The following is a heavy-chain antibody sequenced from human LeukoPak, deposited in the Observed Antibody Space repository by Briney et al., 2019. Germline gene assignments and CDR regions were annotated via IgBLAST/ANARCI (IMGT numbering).Heavy chain of an antibody. V-gene: IGHV4-59*08. D-gene: IGHD2-2*01. CDR1: GGSISSYY. CDR3: ARLAPPKIVVVPAAMSSMDV. J-gene: IGHJ6*03. Sequence: PSETLSLTCTVSGGSISSYYWSWIRQPPGKGLEWIGYIYYSGSTNYNPSLKSRVTISVDTSKNQFSLKLSSVTAADTAVYYCARLAPPKIVVVPAAMSSMDVWGKGTTVTVSS. CDR2: IYYSGST.